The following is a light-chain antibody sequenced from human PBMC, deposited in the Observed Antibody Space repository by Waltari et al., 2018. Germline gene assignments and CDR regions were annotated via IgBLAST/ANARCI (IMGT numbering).Light chain of an antibody. J-gene: IGLJ2*01. CDR2: EGS. CDR1: SSDAGSNNL. CDR3: CSYAGSGTFVV. V-gene: IGLV2-23*03. Sequence: QSALTQPASVSGSPGQSLTLSCTGTSSDAGSNNLVSWYQQHPGQAPKVVIYEGSERPSGISNRFSGSKSGITASLTISGLQPEDEADYYCCSYAGSGTFVVFGGGTKLTVL.